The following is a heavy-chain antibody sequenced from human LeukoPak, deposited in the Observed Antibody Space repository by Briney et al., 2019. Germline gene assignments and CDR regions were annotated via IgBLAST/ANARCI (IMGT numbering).Heavy chain of an antibody. D-gene: IGHD3-22*01. CDR2: INWNGGST. Sequence: GGSLRLSCAASGFTLSNYAMNWVRQAPGKGLEWVSGINWNGGSTGYADSVKGRFTISRDNDKNSLYLQMNSLRAEDTAVYYCARGEYYDSSGFLPSTNSVLFDYWGQGTLVTVSS. J-gene: IGHJ4*02. CDR1: GFTLSNYA. V-gene: IGHV3-20*04. CDR3: ARGEYYDSSGFLPSTNSVLFDY.